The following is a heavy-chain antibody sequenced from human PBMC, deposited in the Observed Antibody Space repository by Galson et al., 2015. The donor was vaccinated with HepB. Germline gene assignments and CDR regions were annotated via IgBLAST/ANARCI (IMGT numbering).Heavy chain of an antibody. CDR2: IKQDGSEK. Sequence: SLRLSCAASGFTFSSYWMSWVRQAPGKGLEWVANIKQDGSEKYYVDSVKGRFTISRDNAKNSLYLQMNSLRAEDTAVYYCARDKETMIHAFDIWGQGTMVTVSS. D-gene: IGHD3-22*01. V-gene: IGHV3-7*03. CDR3: ARDKETMIHAFDI. CDR1: GFTFSSYW. J-gene: IGHJ3*02.